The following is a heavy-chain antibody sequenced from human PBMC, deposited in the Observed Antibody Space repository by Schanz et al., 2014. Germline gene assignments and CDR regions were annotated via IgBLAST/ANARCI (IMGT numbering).Heavy chain of an antibody. Sequence: QLQLQESGSGLVKPSQTLSLTCAVSGGSISSGTYSWSWIRQPPGKGLEWIGYIYHTGTTYYSPPLRRRLTIPKDGSKNHFSLTLISLTAADTAVYYCARGGGPSHYDHVWGNFRYTHFDYWGQGTLVTVSS. V-gene: IGHV4-30-2*01. CDR2: IYHTGTT. CDR1: GGSISSGTYS. D-gene: IGHD3-16*02. CDR3: ARGGGPSHYDHVWGNFRYTHFDY. J-gene: IGHJ4*02.